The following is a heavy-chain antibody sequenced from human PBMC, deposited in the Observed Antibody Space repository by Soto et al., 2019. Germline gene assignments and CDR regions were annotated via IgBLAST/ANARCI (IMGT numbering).Heavy chain of an antibody. CDR3: ARDQRYCSGGSCGDY. V-gene: IGHV1-18*01. D-gene: IGHD2-15*01. CDR1: GYTFTSYG. CDR2: ISAYNGNT. J-gene: IGHJ4*02. Sequence: GASVKVSCKASGYTFTSYGISWVRQAPGQGLEWMGWISAYNGNTNYAQKLQGRVTMTTDTSTSTAYMELRSLRSDDTAVYYCARDQRYCSGGSCGDYWGQGTLVTVSS.